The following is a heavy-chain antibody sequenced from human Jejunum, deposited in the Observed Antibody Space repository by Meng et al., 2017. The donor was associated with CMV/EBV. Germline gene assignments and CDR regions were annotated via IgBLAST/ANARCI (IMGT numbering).Heavy chain of an antibody. CDR1: GGSISNYC. J-gene: IGHJ4*02. Sequence: SGGSISNYCWSWLRQSPGKGLEWIGYIHSSGPTSYSPSLKSRVSMSLDTSKNRFSLKLTSVTAADTAVYYCARDRGYSHGYELAYWGQGTLVTVSS. CDR2: IHSSGPT. D-gene: IGHD5-12*01. V-gene: IGHV4-59*01. CDR3: ARDRGYSHGYELAY.